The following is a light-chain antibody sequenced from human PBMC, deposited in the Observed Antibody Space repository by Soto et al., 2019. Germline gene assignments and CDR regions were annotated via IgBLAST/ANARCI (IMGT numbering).Light chain of an antibody. CDR2: EGS. J-gene: IGLJ2*01. Sequence: QSALTQPASVSGSPGQSITISCTGTSSDVGSYNLVSWYQQHPGKAPKLMIYEGSKRPSGVSNRFSGSKSGNTASLTISVLQAEDEADYYCCSYAGSSTIEDVVFGGGTKLTVL. CDR3: CSYAGSSTIEDVV. V-gene: IGLV2-23*03. CDR1: SSDVGSYNL.